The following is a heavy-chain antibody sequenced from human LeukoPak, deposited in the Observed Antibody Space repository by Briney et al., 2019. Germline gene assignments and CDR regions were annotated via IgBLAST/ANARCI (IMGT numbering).Heavy chain of an antibody. CDR2: ISSSSSYI. CDR3: ARDKYSGYYMDV. CDR1: GFTFSSYS. V-gene: IGHV3-21*01. D-gene: IGHD5-12*01. Sequence: PGGSLRLSCAASGFTFSSYSMNWVRQAPGKGLEWVSSISSSSSYIYYADSVKGRFITSRDNAKNSLYLQMNSLRAEDTAVYYCARDKYSGYYMDVWGKGTTVTVSS. J-gene: IGHJ6*03.